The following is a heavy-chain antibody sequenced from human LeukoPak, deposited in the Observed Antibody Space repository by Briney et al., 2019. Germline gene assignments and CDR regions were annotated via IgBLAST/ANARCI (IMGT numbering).Heavy chain of an antibody. J-gene: IGHJ4*02. Sequence: GGSLRLSCAASGFTFSNAWMSWVRQAPGKGLEWVGRIKSKADGGTTDYAAPVKGRFTISRDDSKNTLYLQMNSLRAEDTAVYYCARLKRVRSYSGYDLPTYYFDYWGQGTLVTVSS. CDR1: GFTFSNAW. CDR2: IKSKADGGTT. CDR3: ARLKRVRSYSGYDLPTYYFDY. D-gene: IGHD5-12*01. V-gene: IGHV3-15*01.